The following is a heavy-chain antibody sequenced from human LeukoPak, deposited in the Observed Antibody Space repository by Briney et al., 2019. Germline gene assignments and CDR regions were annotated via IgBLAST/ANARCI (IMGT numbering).Heavy chain of an antibody. D-gene: IGHD1-26*01. CDR2: INPSGGST. J-gene: IGHJ4*02. CDR1: GYTFGNYY. CDR3: ARGSSGSYYNYFDY. Sequence: ASVKVSCKASGYTFGNYYMHWVRQAPGQGLEWMGLINPSGGSTSYAQKFQGRVTMTRDTSTTTFYMDLSSLRSEDTAVYYCARGSSGSYYNYFDYWGQGTLVTVSS. V-gene: IGHV1-46*01.